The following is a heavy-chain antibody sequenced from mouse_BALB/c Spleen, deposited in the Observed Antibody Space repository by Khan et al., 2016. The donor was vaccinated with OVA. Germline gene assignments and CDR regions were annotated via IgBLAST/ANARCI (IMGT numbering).Heavy chain of an antibody. CDR2: IYPGSGNT. Sequence: QVQLKQSGAELARPGASVKLSCKASGYTFTDFYINWVKQRTGQDLEWIGDIYPGSGNTYYNEKFKGKATLTADKSSSTAYMQLSSLTSEDSAGYFCARSGTGSFAYWGQGTLVTVSA. J-gene: IGHJ3*01. CDR1: GYTFTDFY. CDR3: ARSGTGSFAY. V-gene: IGHV1-77*01. D-gene: IGHD4-1*01.